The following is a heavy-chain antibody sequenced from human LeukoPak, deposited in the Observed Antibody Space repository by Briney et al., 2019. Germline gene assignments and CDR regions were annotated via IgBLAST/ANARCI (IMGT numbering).Heavy chain of an antibody. V-gene: IGHV3-23*03. J-gene: IGHJ3*02. CDR1: GFTFNYYP. CDR3: AKYRTAARDAFDI. CDR2: TSNDATVT. Sequence: GGSLRLSCAASGFTFNYYPMGWVRQAPGKGLECLAVTSNDATVTYYADSVKGRFTISRDNSKNTLFLQMNSLRAEDTAIYYCAKYRTAARDAFDIWGQGTMLTVSS. D-gene: IGHD2-8*02.